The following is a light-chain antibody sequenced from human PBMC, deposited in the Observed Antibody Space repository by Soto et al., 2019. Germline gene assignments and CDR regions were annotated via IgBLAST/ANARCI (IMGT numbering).Light chain of an antibody. CDR1: QDISNY. J-gene: IGKJ4*01. V-gene: IGKV1-33*01. CDR3: QQCDDVPLT. CDR2: DTS. Sequence: DIQMTQSPSSLSASVGDRVTITCQATQDISNYVNWYQHKTGEAPKLLIYDTSNLKTGDPSRFSGSGSGTDFSFTITSLQPEDIGTYYCQQCDDVPLTFGGGTKVEIK.